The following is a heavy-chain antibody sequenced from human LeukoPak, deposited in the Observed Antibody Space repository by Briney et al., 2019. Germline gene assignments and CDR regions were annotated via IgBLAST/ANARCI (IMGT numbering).Heavy chain of an antibody. Sequence: GGSLRLSCAVSGFTFDDYAMHWVRQAPGKGLEWVSLISGDGGSTYYADSVKGRFTISRDNSKNSLYLQMNSLRTEDTALYYCAKDGTDYYDSSGLGYWGQGTLVTVSS. V-gene: IGHV3-43*02. CDR1: GFTFDDYA. CDR2: ISGDGGST. CDR3: AKDGTDYYDSSGLGY. D-gene: IGHD3-22*01. J-gene: IGHJ4*02.